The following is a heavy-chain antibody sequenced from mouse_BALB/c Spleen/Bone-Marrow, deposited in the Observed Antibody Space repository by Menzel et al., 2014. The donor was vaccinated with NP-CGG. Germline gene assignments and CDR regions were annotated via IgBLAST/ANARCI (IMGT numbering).Heavy chain of an antibody. CDR2: ILPGSGST. J-gene: IGHJ1*01. CDR3: AREDGLWYFDV. V-gene: IGHV1-9*01. D-gene: IGHD1-1*01. CDR1: GYTFSSYW. Sequence: QVQLQQSGAELMKPGASVKISCKATGYTFSSYWIEWVKQRPGHGLEWIGEILPGSGSTNYNEKFKGKATFTADTSSNTAYMQLGSLTSEDSAVYYCAREDGLWYFDVWGAATTVTVSS.